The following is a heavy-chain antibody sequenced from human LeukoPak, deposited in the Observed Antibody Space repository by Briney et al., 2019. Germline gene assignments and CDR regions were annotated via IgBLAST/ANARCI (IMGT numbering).Heavy chain of an antibody. CDR2: ISGSGGST. CDR1: GFTFSSYA. V-gene: IGHV3-23*01. Sequence: GGSLRLSCAASGFTFSSYAMSWVRQAPGKGLEWVSAISGSGGSTYYADSVKGRFTISRDNGKNSLFLQMDSLRVEDTAVYYCAKVSGSGWHFDHWGQGTLVTVSS. D-gene: IGHD6-19*01. J-gene: IGHJ4*02. CDR3: AKVSGSGWHFDH.